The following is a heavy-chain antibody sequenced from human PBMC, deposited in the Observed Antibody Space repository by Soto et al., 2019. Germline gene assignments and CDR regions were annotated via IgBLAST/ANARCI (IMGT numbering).Heavy chain of an antibody. CDR2: ISYDGSNK. D-gene: IGHD1-7*01. CDR3: AKYNWNYGWFDP. J-gene: IGHJ5*02. Sequence: QVQLVESGGGVVQPGRSLGHSCAASGFTFSSYGMHWVRQAPGKGLEWVAVISYDGSNKYYADSVKGRFTISRDNSKNTLYLQLNSLTAEDTSVYYCAKYNWNYGWFDPWGQETLVTVSS. V-gene: IGHV3-30*18. CDR1: GFTFSSYG.